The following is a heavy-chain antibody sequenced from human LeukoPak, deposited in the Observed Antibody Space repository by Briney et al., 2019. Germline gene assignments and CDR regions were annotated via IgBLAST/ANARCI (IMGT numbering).Heavy chain of an antibody. Sequence: SETLSLTCTVSGGSISSYYWSWIRQPPGKGLEWIGYIYYSGSTNYNPSLKSRVTISVDTSKNQFSLKLSSVTAADTAVYYCARGPRIYDSSGYYYRGYFQHWGQGTLVTVSS. CDR1: GGSISSYY. V-gene: IGHV4-59*12. D-gene: IGHD3-22*01. CDR3: ARGPRIYDSSGYYYRGYFQH. CDR2: IYYSGST. J-gene: IGHJ1*01.